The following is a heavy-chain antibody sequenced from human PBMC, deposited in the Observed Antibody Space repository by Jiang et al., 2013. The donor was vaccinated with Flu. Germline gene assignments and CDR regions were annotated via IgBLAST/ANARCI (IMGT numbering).Heavy chain of an antibody. D-gene: IGHD3-22*01. CDR2: IHPGSAST. Sequence: SGAEVKKPGASVKVSCKASGYTFTSYYMHWVRQAPGQGLEWMGVIHPGSASTSSAQKFQGRFTMTRDKSSSTHYMELSSLTYEDTAMYYCARDSSAYSPDYWGQGTLVTVSS. J-gene: IGHJ4*02. V-gene: IGHV1-46*01. CDR1: GYTFTSYY. CDR3: ARDSSAYSPDY.